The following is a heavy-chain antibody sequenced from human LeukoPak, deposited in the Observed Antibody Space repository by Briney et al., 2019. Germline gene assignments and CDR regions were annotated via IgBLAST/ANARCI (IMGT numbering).Heavy chain of an antibody. D-gene: IGHD5-24*01. CDR1: GVTFSSYE. CDR3: ARQKWLQRAFDV. J-gene: IGHJ3*01. Sequence: PGGSLRLSCAASGVTFSSYEMNWVRQVPGKGLVWISRINTDGSSRDYADSVKGRFTISRDNAKNMLSLQVDSLSAEDTGVYYCARQKWLQRAFDVWGQGTMVTVSS. CDR2: INTDGSSR. V-gene: IGHV3-74*01.